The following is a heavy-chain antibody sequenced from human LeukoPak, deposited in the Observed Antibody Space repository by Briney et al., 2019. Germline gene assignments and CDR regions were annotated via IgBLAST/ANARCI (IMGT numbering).Heavy chain of an antibody. CDR1: GFTFSSYA. CDR3: AKDPTSVGGRHDWLLDS. Sequence: GGSLRLSCAASGFTFSSYAMNWVRQAPGKGLEWVTTIGFGDDSAYYADSVKGRFTISRDNSKNTLYLQMNYLRAEDTAVYYCAKDPTSVGGRHDWLLDSWGQGTLVTVSS. V-gene: IGHV3-23*01. D-gene: IGHD3-9*01. J-gene: IGHJ5*02. CDR2: IGFGDDSA.